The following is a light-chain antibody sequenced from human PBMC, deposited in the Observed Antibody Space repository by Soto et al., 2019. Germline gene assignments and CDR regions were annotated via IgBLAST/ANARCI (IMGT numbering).Light chain of an antibody. Sequence: QSALTQPPSVSGAPGQRVTISCTGSSSNIGAGDDVHWYQQFPGTAPKLLIYGNSNRPSGVPDRFSGSKSGTSASLAITGLQAEDEADYYCQSYDSSLSGYVFGTGTKLTVL. CDR1: SSNIGAGDD. CDR3: QSYDSSLSGYV. V-gene: IGLV1-40*01. CDR2: GNS. J-gene: IGLJ1*01.